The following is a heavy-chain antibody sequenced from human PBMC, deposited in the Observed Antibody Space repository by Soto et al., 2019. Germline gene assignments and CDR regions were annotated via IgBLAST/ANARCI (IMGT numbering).Heavy chain of an antibody. CDR2: VSGGGGDT. D-gene: IGHD3-16*01. CDR3: AKTGVRSGLWEALDV. CDR1: GFMFSSEA. V-gene: IGHV3-23*01. J-gene: IGHJ3*01. Sequence: EVKLLESGGGLVQPGGSLRLPCAASGFMFSSEAMTWVRQVPGKGLQWVALVSGGGGDTHYRDSVKGRFIISRDNSKNTVYLQMNSLRAEDTAVYHCAKTGVRSGLWEALDVWGQGAMVIVSS.